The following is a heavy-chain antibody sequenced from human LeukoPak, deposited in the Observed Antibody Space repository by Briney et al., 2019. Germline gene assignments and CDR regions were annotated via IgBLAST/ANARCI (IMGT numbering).Heavy chain of an antibody. Sequence: ASVKVSCKASEGTFSNYAINWVRQAPGQGLEWMGGITPIFGTANYVQKFQGRVTITADESTSTAYMELSRLRSEDTAIYYCARASSDDTAMATPFAYWGQGTLVTVSS. J-gene: IGHJ4*02. CDR2: ITPIFGTA. CDR3: ARASSDDTAMATPFAY. D-gene: IGHD5-18*01. V-gene: IGHV1-69*13. CDR1: EGTFSNYA.